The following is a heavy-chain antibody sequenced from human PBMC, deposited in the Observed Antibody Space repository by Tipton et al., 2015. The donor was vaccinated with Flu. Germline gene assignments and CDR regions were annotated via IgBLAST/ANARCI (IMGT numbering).Heavy chain of an antibody. CDR3: ARGLYGSVNYQSHYFDS. D-gene: IGHD3-10*01. J-gene: IGHJ4*02. V-gene: IGHV4-34*01. CDR2: INHSGST. Sequence: LSLTCAVYGGSFSGYYWSWIRQPPGKGLEWIGEINHSGSTNYNPSLKSRVAISVDTSKNQFSLRLASMTAADTAVYFCARGLYGSVNYQSHYFDSWGQGTLVTVSS. CDR1: GGSFSGYY.